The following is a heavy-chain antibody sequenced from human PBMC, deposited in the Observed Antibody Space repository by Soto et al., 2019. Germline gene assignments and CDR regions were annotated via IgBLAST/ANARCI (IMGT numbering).Heavy chain of an antibody. J-gene: IGHJ5*01. D-gene: IGHD2-2*01. Sequence: QVQLVQSGAEVKKPGASVKISCKSSGYSFMNYAMHWVRQAPGQGLEWMGWINAGNGKTKYAQRLQGRVTITRDTSASTVYMKLSILTSEDTTVYYCARVPRYSADIVVVPAAMYEEWFDSWGQGTLVTVSS. CDR2: INAGNGKT. CDR1: GYSFMNYA. V-gene: IGHV1-3*01. CDR3: ARVPRYSADIVVVPAAMYEEWFDS.